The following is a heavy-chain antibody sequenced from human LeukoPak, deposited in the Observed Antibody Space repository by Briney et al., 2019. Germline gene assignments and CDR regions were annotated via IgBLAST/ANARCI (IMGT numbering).Heavy chain of an antibody. D-gene: IGHD5-18*01. J-gene: IGHJ4*02. CDR2: IYYSGST. V-gene: IGHV4-59*01. Sequence: SETLSLTCTVSGGSISSYYWSWIRQPPGKGLERIGYIYYSGSTNYNPSLKSRVTISVDTSKNQFSLKLSSVTAADTAVYYCARVRELWSVTYFDYWGQGTLVTVSS. CDR1: GGSISSYY. CDR3: ARVRELWSVTYFDY.